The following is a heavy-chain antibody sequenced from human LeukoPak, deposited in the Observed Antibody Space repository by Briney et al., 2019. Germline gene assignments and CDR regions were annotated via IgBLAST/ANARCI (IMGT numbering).Heavy chain of an antibody. CDR3: ARVFGRDGMY. CDR2: ISYDGSIN. D-gene: IGHD5-24*01. Sequence: PGGSLRLSCAASGFTFSSYAMHWVRQAPGKGLEWVALISYDGSINDYADSVKGRFTISRDNAKNSLYLQMNSLRAEDTAVYYCARVFGRDGMYWGQGTLVTVSS. J-gene: IGHJ4*02. CDR1: GFTFSSYA. V-gene: IGHV3-30*04.